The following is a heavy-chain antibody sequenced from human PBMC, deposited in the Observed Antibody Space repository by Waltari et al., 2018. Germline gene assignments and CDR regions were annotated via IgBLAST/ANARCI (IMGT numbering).Heavy chain of an antibody. CDR3: ARGTGARGLTRSRFYFDY. Sequence: QVQLQQWGAGLLKPSETLSLTCAVYGGSFSGYSWSWIRQPPGKGLEWIGEINHSGSTNYNPSLKSRVTISVDTSKNQFSLKLSSVTAADTAVYYCARGTGARGLTRSRFYFDYWGQGTLVTVSS. CDR1: GGSFSGYS. V-gene: IGHV4-34*01. D-gene: IGHD3-10*01. CDR2: INHSGST. J-gene: IGHJ4*02.